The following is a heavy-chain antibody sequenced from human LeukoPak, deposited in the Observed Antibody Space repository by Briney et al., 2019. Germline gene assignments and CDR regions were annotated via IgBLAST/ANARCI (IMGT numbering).Heavy chain of an antibody. Sequence: ASVKVSCKASGYTFTGYYIHWVRQAPGQGLEWMGWINPNSGGTNYAQKFQGRGTMTRDRSINTAYMDLRSLTYDDTAVYYCARDKPAEAALDFWGQGTLVTVSS. CDR3: ARDKPAEAALDF. V-gene: IGHV1-2*02. J-gene: IGHJ4*02. CDR2: INPNSGGT. CDR1: GYTFTGYY.